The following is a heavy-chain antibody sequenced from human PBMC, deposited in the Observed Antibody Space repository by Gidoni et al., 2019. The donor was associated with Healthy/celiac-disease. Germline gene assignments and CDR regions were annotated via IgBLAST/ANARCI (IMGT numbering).Heavy chain of an antibody. J-gene: IGHJ6*02. CDR3: ARSNNYYDSSGYLYYYYYGMDV. CDR1: GFTFSSYS. CDR2: ISSSSSYI. Sequence: EVQLVESGGGLVKPGGSLRLSCAASGFTFSSYSMTWVRQAPGKGLEWVSSISSSSSYIYYADSVKGRFTISRDNAKNSLYLQMNSLRAEDTAVYYCARSNNYYDSSGYLYYYYYGMDVWGQGTTVTVSS. D-gene: IGHD3-22*01. V-gene: IGHV3-21*01.